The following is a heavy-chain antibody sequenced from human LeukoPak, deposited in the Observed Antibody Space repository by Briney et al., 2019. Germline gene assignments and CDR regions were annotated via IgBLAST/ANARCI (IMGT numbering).Heavy chain of an antibody. CDR2: IRYDGSNK. J-gene: IGHJ4*02. CDR3: AKDPPWRYYDSSGYYDY. CDR1: GFTFNTYG. Sequence: GGSLRLSCAASGFTFNTYGMHWVRQAPGKGLEWVAFIRYDGSNKYYADSVKGRFTISRDNSKNTLYLQMNSLRAEDTAVYYCAKDPPWRYYDSSGYYDYWGQGTLVTVSS. V-gene: IGHV3-30*02. D-gene: IGHD3-22*01.